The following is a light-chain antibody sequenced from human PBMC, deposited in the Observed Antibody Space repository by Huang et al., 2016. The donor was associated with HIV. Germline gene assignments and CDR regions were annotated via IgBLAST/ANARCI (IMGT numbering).Light chain of an antibody. Sequence: DIQMTQSPSSLSASVGDRVTITCRASQGLSNSLAWFQQKPGKAPKLLLYAASRLESGVPSRFSGSGSGTDYTLTISSLQPEYFATYHCQQYYSNPTFGPGTKVHI. CDR3: QQYYSNPT. V-gene: IGKV1-NL1*01. CDR1: QGLSNS. CDR2: AAS. J-gene: IGKJ3*01.